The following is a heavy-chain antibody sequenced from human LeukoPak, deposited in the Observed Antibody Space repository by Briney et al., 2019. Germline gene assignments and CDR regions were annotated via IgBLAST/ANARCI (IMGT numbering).Heavy chain of an antibody. D-gene: IGHD4-17*01. CDR2: ISATGGST. CDR3: AREVVSDYGDRGDASDI. V-gene: IGHV3-23*01. Sequence: PGGSLRLSCAASGFSVNSYAMSWVRQAPGKGLEWVSGISATGGSTYQADSVKGRFTFSRDNSKNTLYLQMNSLRAEDTALYHCAREVVSDYGDRGDASDIWGQGTMVTVSS. CDR1: GFSVNSYA. J-gene: IGHJ3*02.